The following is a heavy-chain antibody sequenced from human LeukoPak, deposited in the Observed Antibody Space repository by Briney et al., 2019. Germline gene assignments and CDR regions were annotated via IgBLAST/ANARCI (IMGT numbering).Heavy chain of an antibody. Sequence: SETLSLTCTVSGGSISTFSWSWIRQFPGKGLEWIGSIYIKSTNYNPSLKSRVAISVDASKNQFSLRLDSVTTADTAVYYCARDTTVASGMQYWGQGTLVTVSS. D-gene: IGHD6-19*01. V-gene: IGHV4-59*01. CDR3: ARDTTVASGMQY. J-gene: IGHJ4*02. CDR2: IYIKST. CDR1: GGSISTFS.